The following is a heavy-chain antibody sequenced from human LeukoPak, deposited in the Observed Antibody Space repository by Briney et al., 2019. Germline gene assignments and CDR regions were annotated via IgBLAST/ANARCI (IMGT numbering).Heavy chain of an antibody. Sequence: GGSLRLSCAASGFTFSRYWMSWVRQAPGKGLEWVANIKQDGSEKYYVDSVKGRFTISRDNAKNSLYLQMNSLRAEDTALYYCARDRYYDSSGYLAGLFYFDYWGQGTLVTVSS. CDR2: IKQDGSEK. D-gene: IGHD3-22*01. J-gene: IGHJ4*02. V-gene: IGHV3-7*03. CDR1: GFTFSRYW. CDR3: ARDRYYDSSGYLAGLFYFDY.